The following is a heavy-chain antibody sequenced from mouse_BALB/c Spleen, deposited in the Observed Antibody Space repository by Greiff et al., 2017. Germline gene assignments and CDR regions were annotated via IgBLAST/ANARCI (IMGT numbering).Heavy chain of an antibody. D-gene: IGHD2-13*01. CDR1: GYTFTSYN. J-gene: IGHJ4*01. Sequence: QVQLQQPGAELVKPGASVKMSCKASGYTFTSYNMHWVKQTPGQGLEWIGAIYPGNGDTSYNQKFKGKATLTADNSSSTAYMQLSSLTSEDSAVYYCARMTSYAMDYWGQGTSVTVSS. CDR2: IYPGNGDT. CDR3: ARMTSYAMDY. V-gene: IGHV1-12*01.